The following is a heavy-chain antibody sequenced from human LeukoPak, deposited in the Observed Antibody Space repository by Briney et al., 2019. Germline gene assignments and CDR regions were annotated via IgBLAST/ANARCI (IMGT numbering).Heavy chain of an antibody. V-gene: IGHV3-20*04. J-gene: IGHJ6*04. Sequence: GGSLRLSCAASGFTFDDYGMTWVRQGPGKGLEWVSGINWNGVSTGYADSVKGRFTISRDNAKNSLYLQMNSLRAEDTAVYYCAELGITMIGGVWGKGTTVTISS. D-gene: IGHD3-10*02. CDR2: INWNGVST. CDR3: AELGITMIGGV. CDR1: GFTFDDYG.